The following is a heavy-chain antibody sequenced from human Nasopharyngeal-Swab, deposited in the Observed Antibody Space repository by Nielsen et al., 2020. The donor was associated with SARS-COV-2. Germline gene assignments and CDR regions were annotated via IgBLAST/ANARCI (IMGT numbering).Heavy chain of an antibody. CDR3: AKDSTGYSYGGGIVDY. V-gene: IGHV3-30*18. J-gene: IGHJ4*02. CDR2: ISYDGSNK. Sequence: GGSLRLSCAASGFTFSSYGMHWVRQAPGKGLEWVAVISYDGSNKYYADSVKGRFTISRDNSKNTLYLQMNSLRAEDTAVYYCAKDSTGYSYGGGIVDYWGQGTLVTVSS. D-gene: IGHD5-18*01. CDR1: GFTFSSYG.